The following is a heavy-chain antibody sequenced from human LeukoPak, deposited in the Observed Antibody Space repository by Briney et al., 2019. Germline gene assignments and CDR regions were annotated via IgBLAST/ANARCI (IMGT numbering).Heavy chain of an antibody. CDR2: ISSNGGST. V-gene: IGHV3-64D*09. CDR3: VKAVGAKGDYYYYYGMDV. D-gene: IGHD1-26*01. Sequence: PGGSLRLSCSASGFTFSSYAMHWVRQAPGKGLEYVSAISSNGGSTYYADSVKGRSTISRDNSKNTLYLQMSSLRAEDTAVYYCVKAVGAKGDYYYYYGMDVWGQGTTVTVSS. CDR1: GFTFSSYA. J-gene: IGHJ6*02.